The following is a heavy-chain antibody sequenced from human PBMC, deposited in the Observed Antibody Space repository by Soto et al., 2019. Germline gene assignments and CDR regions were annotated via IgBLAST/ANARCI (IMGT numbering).Heavy chain of an antibody. D-gene: IGHD3-3*01. CDR1: GYTLTELS. Sequence: ASVKVSCKVSGYTLTELSMHWVRQAPGKGLEWMGGFDPEDGETIYAQKFQGRVTMTEDTSTDTAYMELSSLRSEDTAVYYCTKGLFGVVIRELVFDYWGQGTLVTVSS. V-gene: IGHV1-24*01. J-gene: IGHJ4*02. CDR3: TKGLFGVVIRELVFDY. CDR2: FDPEDGET.